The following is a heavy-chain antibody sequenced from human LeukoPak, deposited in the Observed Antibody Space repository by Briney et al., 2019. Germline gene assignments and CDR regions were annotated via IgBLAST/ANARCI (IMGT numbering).Heavy chain of an antibody. CDR2: ISAYNGNT. CDR1: GYTFTSYG. Sequence: GASVKVSCTASGYTFTSYGISWVRQAPGQGLEWMGWISAYNGNTNYAQTLQGRVTMTTDTSTSTAYMELRSLRSDDTAVYYCARDQLLKLLDYWGQGTLGTVSS. D-gene: IGHD1-7*01. CDR3: ARDQLLKLLDY. J-gene: IGHJ4*02. V-gene: IGHV1-18*01.